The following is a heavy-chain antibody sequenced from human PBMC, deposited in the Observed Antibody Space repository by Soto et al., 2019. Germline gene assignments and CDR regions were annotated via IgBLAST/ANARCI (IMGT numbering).Heavy chain of an antibody. D-gene: IGHD3-22*01. Sequence: ASVKVSCKASGYTFTGYYMHWVRQSPGQGLEWMGWINPNSGGTNYAQKFQGRVTMTRDTSIRTAYMELSRLRSDDTAVYYCARDSSGYRPGLGFDYWGQGTLVTVSS. J-gene: IGHJ4*02. V-gene: IGHV1-2*02. CDR1: GYTFTGYY. CDR3: ARDSSGYRPGLGFDY. CDR2: INPNSGGT.